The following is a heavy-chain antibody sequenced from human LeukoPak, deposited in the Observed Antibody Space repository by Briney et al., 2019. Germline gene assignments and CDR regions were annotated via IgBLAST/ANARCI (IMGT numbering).Heavy chain of an antibody. D-gene: IGHD3-22*01. Sequence: SETLSLTCTVSGGSISSYYWSWIRQPPGKGLEWIGYIYYSGSTNYNPSLKSRVTISVDTSKNQFSLKLSSVTAADTAVYYCARHVEYGSSGYSSHDAFDIWGQGTMVTVSS. CDR3: ARHVEYGSSGYSSHDAFDI. V-gene: IGHV4-59*08. J-gene: IGHJ3*02. CDR1: GGSISSYY. CDR2: IYYSGST.